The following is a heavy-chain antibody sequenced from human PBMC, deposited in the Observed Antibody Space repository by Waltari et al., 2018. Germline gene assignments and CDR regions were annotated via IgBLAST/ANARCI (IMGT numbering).Heavy chain of an antibody. CDR2: CSGDATKT. V-gene: IGHV3-74*03. CDR3: AAIYYSGTGYHYYYYGLDV. CDR1: GFAFRNCW. J-gene: IGHJ6*02. Sequence: ELQLVESGGGLVQPGGSLRLSCAASGFAFRNCWMHWVRQAPGKGLVGSSSCSGDATKTMYAGSVDGRFTISRDNARITLYLQMNSLRAEDTALYYCAAIYYSGTGYHYYYYGLDVWGQGTTVTVS. D-gene: IGHD2-15*01.